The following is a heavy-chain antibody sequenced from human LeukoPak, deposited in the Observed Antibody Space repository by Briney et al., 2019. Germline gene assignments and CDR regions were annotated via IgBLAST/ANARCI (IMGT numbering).Heavy chain of an antibody. J-gene: IGHJ4*02. CDR2: ISGSGGST. D-gene: IGHD6-13*01. CDR1: GFTFSSYS. CDR3: AKGGDSSSWYDPNDF. V-gene: IGHV3-23*01. Sequence: GGSLRLACAASGFTFSSYSMSWVRQAEGKGLEWVSAISGSGGSTYYADSVKGRFTISRDNSQNTLYLQMNSLRAEDTAVYYCAKGGDSSSWYDPNDFWGQGTLVTVSS.